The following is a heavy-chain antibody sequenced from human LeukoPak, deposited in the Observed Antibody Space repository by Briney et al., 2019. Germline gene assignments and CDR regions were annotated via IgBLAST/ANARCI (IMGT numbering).Heavy chain of an antibody. CDR1: GYTFTDYY. J-gene: IGHJ4*02. Sequence: GASVKVSCKASGYTFTDYYMHWVRQAPGQGPEWMGWINPNSGGTKYAQKFQGRVTMTRDTSISTAYMELSRLRSDDTAVYYCARLQEMATIPFILEPIDYWGQGTQVTVSS. V-gene: IGHV1-2*02. D-gene: IGHD5-24*01. CDR3: ARLQEMATIPFILEPIDY. CDR2: INPNSGGT.